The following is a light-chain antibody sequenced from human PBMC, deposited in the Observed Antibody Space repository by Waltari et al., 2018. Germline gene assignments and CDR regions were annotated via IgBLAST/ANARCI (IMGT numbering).Light chain of an antibody. V-gene: IGKV3-20*01. CDR3: QNHERLPAM. CDR1: QSVIRY. CDR2: GAS. Sequence: EIVLTQPPGTLSLSQGARATLSCRASQSVIRYLPWYQQKPGQAPRLLINGASSRATGIPDRFSGSGSGTDFSLTISILEPEDFAVYYCQNHERLPAMFGQGTKVEIK. J-gene: IGKJ1*01.